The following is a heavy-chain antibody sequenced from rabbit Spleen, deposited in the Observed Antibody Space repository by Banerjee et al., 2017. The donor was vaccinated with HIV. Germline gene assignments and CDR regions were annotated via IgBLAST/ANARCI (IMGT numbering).Heavy chain of an antibody. D-gene: IGHD7-1*01. Sequence: QEQLEESGGDLVKPEGSLTLTCTASGFSFSNYYYMCWVRQAPGKGLEWIACIYGGSSGSTYYASWAKGRFTISKTSSTTVTLQMTSLTAADTATYFCARDWTGTERFNLWGPGTLVTVS. CDR1: GFSFSNYYY. CDR2: IYGGSSGST. V-gene: IGHV1S45*01. CDR3: ARDWTGTERFNL. J-gene: IGHJ4*01.